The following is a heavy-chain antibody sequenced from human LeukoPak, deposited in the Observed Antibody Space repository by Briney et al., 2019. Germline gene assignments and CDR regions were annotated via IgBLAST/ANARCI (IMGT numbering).Heavy chain of an antibody. Sequence: QAGGSLRLSCAASGFTFSTFAMHWVRQAPGKGLEWVSGISGSGGRAYYADSVKGRFTISRDNSKNTMSLQMNTLTVEDTAVYYCAKQAAAFYYDLRTGYETTPFDYWGQGTLVTVSS. V-gene: IGHV3-23*01. J-gene: IGHJ4*02. CDR1: GFTFSTFA. CDR3: AKQAAAFYYDLRTGYETTPFDY. D-gene: IGHD3-3*01. CDR2: ISGSGGRA.